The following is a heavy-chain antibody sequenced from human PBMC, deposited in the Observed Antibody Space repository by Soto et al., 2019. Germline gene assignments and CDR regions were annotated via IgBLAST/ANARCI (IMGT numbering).Heavy chain of an antibody. Sequence: GGSLRLSCAASGFSFSRYAMSWVRQAPGKGLEWVSPISSGGTFTYYADSVKGRFTVSRDNAKNSMYLEMSSLRAEDTAVYYCATRFCTNGLCPFDYWGHGTLVTVSS. V-gene: IGHV3-21*01. CDR3: ATRFCTNGLCPFDY. J-gene: IGHJ4*01. D-gene: IGHD2-8*01. CDR2: ISSGGTFT. CDR1: GFSFSRYA.